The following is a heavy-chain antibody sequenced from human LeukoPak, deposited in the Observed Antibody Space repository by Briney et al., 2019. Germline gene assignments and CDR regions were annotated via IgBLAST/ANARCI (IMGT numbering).Heavy chain of an antibody. CDR3: AELGITMIGGV. CDR2: ISSSGSTI. D-gene: IGHD3-10*02. V-gene: IGHV3-48*04. J-gene: IGHJ6*04. Sequence: PGGSLRLSCATSGFTLSSYNMNWVRQAPGEGLEWVSYISSSGSTIYYADSVKGRFTISRDNAKNSLYLQMNSLRAEDTAVYYCAELGITMIGGVWGKGTTVTISS. CDR1: GFTLSSYN.